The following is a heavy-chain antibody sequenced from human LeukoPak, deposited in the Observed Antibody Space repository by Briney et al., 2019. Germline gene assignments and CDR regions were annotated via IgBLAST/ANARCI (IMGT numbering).Heavy chain of an antibody. CDR3: ARGRMAVVGAIDY. CDR2: IKQDGTEK. V-gene: IGHV3-7*01. J-gene: IGHJ4*02. CDR1: GFTFTTYW. D-gene: IGHD4/OR15-4a*01. Sequence: GGSLRLSCAASGFTFTTYWMSWVRQAPGKGLERVANIKQDGTEKYYVDSVRGRFTISRDNAKNSLSLQMDSLRAEDTALYYCARGRMAVVGAIDYWGQGTLVTVSS.